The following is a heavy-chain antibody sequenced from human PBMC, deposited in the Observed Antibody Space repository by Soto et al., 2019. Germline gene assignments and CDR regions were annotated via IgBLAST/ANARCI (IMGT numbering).Heavy chain of an antibody. CDR1: GYTFTGYY. V-gene: IGHV1-2*02. CDR3: ARRLPFMVRGVIIAPDSYYYYGMDV. Sequence: ASVKVSCKASGYTFTGYYMHWVRQAPGQGLEWVGWINPNSGGTNYAQKFQGRVTMTRDTSISTAYMELSRLRSDDTAVYYCARRLPFMVRGVIIAPDSYYYYGMDVWGQGTTVTVSS. D-gene: IGHD3-10*01. CDR2: INPNSGGT. J-gene: IGHJ6*02.